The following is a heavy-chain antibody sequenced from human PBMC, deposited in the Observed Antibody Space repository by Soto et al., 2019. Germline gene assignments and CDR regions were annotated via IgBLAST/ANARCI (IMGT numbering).Heavy chain of an antibody. Sequence: ASVKVSCKASGYTFTDYYMHWVRQAPGQGLEWMGWINPNSGGTNYAQKFQDRVTMTRDTSISTAYMELSRLRSDDTAVYYCAREIYSGYDLYYYGMDVWGQGTTVTVAS. V-gene: IGHV1-2*02. CDR2: INPNSGGT. J-gene: IGHJ6*02. CDR3: AREIYSGYDLYYYGMDV. D-gene: IGHD5-12*01. CDR1: GYTFTDYY.